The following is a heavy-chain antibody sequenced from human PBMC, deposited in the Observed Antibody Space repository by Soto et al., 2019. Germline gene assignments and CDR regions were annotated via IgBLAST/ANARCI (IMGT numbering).Heavy chain of an antibody. CDR2: SRNKDHTFST. J-gene: IGHJ4*02. V-gene: IGHV3-72*01. Sequence: GGSLRLSCAVSGFTFSDHYMDGVRQAPGKGLEWVGRSRNKDHTFSTEYATSVKGRFTISRDDSENSLYLHMNSLETEDTAVYYCVRGNRGFDYWGQGTLVTVSS. D-gene: IGHD7-27*01. CDR1: GFTFSDHY. CDR3: VRGNRGFDY.